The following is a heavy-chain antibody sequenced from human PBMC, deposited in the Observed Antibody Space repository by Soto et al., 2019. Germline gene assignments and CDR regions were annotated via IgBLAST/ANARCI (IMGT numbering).Heavy chain of an antibody. V-gene: IGHV1-2*04. Sequence: ASVKVSCKASGYTFTGYYIHWVRQAPGQGREWMGWVNPNSGGTNYAQKFQGWVTMTRDTSISTAYMELSRVRSDDTAVYYCVTSRVSIAVAGETEYYFDYWGQGTLVTVSS. J-gene: IGHJ4*02. D-gene: IGHD6-19*01. CDR3: VTSRVSIAVAGETEYYFDY. CDR2: VNPNSGGT. CDR1: GYTFTGYY.